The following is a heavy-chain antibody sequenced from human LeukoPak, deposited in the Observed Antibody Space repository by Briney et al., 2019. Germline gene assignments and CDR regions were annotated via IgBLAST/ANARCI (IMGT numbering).Heavy chain of an antibody. CDR3: ARGTPGYDFWSGYYKGVVWFDP. Sequence: SVKVSCKASGGTFSSYAISWVRQAPGQGLEWMGGIIPIFGTANYAQRFQGRVTITADESTSTAYMELSSLRSEDTAVYYCARGTPGYDFWSGYYKGVVWFDPWGQGTLVTVSS. V-gene: IGHV1-69*01. D-gene: IGHD3-3*01. CDR1: GGTFSSYA. J-gene: IGHJ5*02. CDR2: IIPIFGTA.